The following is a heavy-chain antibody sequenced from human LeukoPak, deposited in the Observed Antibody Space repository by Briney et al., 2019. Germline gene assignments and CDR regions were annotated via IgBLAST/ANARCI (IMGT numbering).Heavy chain of an antibody. CDR3: ARGPPWYFDL. Sequence: GGSLRLSCVASGFTFSNYTMIWVRQAPGKGLEWVSRINGDGSSTAYADSVKGRFTISRDNAKNTLYLQMNSLTAEDTAVYYCARGPPWYFDLWGRGTLVTVSS. CDR1: GFTFSNYT. D-gene: IGHD6-25*01. J-gene: IGHJ2*01. CDR2: INGDGSST. V-gene: IGHV3-74*01.